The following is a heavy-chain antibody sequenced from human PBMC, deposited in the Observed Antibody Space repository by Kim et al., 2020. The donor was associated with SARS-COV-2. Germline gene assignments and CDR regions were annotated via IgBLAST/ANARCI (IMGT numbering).Heavy chain of an antibody. J-gene: IGHJ4*02. CDR3: ARDHQYSIDY. CDR2: TYYRSKWYN. D-gene: IGHD4-4*01. Sequence: SQTLSLTCAISGDSVSSDSVAWHWIRQSPSRGLEWLGRTYYRSKWYNDYAVSMKSRITISPDTSKNQFSLQLNSVAPEDTAVYYCARDHQYSIDYWGQGTLVTVSS. CDR1: GDSVSSDSVA. V-gene: IGHV6-1*01.